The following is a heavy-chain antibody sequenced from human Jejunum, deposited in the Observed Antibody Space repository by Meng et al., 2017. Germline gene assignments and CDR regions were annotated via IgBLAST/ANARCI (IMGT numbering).Heavy chain of an antibody. Sequence: QGTRQDSGPGLGKPSGTLSLPCAVSGGSISSGPGWSWVRQSPGEGLQWIGEIHHSGRVTYNPSLKSRVAISVDMSKNQFSLELSSVTAADTAVYYCAKNGAYCLEYWGQGTLVTVSS. J-gene: IGHJ4*02. CDR3: AKNGAYCLEY. CDR1: GGSISSGPG. D-gene: IGHD2-8*02. V-gene: IGHV4-4*02. CDR2: IHHSGRV.